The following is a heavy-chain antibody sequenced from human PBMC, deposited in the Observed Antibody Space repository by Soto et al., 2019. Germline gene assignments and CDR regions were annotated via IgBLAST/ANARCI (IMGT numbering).Heavy chain of an antibody. V-gene: IGHV3-30*02. D-gene: IGHD3-22*01. Sequence: DSVWGRLTVSRDNSKNTLSLHMNSLRPEDTAVYYCANSLYDAAAVCAFHPWGQGTLVTVSS. J-gene: IGHJ5*02. CDR3: ANSLYDAAAVCAFHP.